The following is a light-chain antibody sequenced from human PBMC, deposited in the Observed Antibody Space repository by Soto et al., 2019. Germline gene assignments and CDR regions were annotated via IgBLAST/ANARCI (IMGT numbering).Light chain of an antibody. CDR3: QHYNYWPPWT. Sequence: MTQSPSSVSASVGDRVTITCRASQAINRYLAWYQQKPGQAPRLLIYGASTRATGIPARFSGSGSGTEFTLTISSLQSDDFAVYYCQHYNYWPPWTFGQGTKVEIK. V-gene: IGKV3-15*01. CDR2: GAS. CDR1: QAINRY. J-gene: IGKJ1*01.